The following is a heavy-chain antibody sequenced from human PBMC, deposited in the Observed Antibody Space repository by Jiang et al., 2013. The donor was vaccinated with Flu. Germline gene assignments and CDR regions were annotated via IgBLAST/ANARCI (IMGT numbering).Heavy chain of an antibody. CDR3: AKIQGHIDPFDS. CDR2: IRDSNDRT. J-gene: IGHJ4*02. V-gene: IGHV3-23*01. CDR1: GFTFSSFA. Sequence: VQLLESGGGLVQPGGSVRLSCAASGFTFSSFAMSWVRQAPGKGLEWVSSIRDSNDRTHYADSVKGRFTISRDNSKNTLYLQMNTLRAEDTATYFCAKIQGHIDPFDSWGQGTLVTVSS.